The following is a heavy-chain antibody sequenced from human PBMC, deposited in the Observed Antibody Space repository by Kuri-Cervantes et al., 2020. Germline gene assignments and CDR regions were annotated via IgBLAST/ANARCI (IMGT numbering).Heavy chain of an antibody. CDR1: GGSISSYY. CDR2: IYYSGST. D-gene: IGHD6-19*01. J-gene: IGHJ6*02. V-gene: IGHV4-59*12. CDR3: ARDPPRSGWLSRYYYGMDV. Sequence: SETLSLTCTVSGGSISSYYWSWIRQPPGKGLEWIGYIYYSGSTNYNPSLKSRVTMSVDTSKNQFSLKLSSVAAADTAVYYCARDPPRSGWLSRYYYGMDVWGQGTTVTVSS.